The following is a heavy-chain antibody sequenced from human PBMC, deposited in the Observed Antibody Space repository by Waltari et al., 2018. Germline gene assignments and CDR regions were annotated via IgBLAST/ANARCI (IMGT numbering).Heavy chain of an antibody. Sequence: QVQLVQSGAEVKKPGASVKVSCKVSGYTLTELSMHWVRQAPGKGLGWMGGFDPDDGETIDAQKFPGRVTMTEDTSTDTAYMELSSLRSEDTAVYYCATDTSGYYTGILASFWGQGTLVTVSS. CDR3: ATDTSGYYTGILASF. CDR1: GYTLTELS. D-gene: IGHD3-3*01. J-gene: IGHJ4*02. CDR2: FDPDDGET. V-gene: IGHV1-24*01.